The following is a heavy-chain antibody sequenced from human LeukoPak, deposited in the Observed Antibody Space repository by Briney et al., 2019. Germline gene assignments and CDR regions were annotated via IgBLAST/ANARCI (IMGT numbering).Heavy chain of an antibody. J-gene: IGHJ4*02. CDR1: GFTFSNFA. CDR3: TRDTDTVTTILDY. D-gene: IGHD4-17*01. Sequence: GGSLRLSCAASGFTFSNFALSWVRQAPGKGLEWVSTISGSGGNTYYADSVKGRFTISRDNSKNTLYPQMNSLRAEDTAVYYCTRDTDTVTTILDYWGQGTLVTVSS. CDR2: ISGSGGNT. V-gene: IGHV3-23*01.